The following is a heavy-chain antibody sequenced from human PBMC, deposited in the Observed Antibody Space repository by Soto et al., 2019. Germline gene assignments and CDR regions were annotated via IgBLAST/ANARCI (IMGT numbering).Heavy chain of an antibody. CDR1: GFTFSSYA. CDR3: AKEGQQLGGGYFDY. J-gene: IGHJ4*02. D-gene: IGHD6-13*01. CDR2: ISGSGGST. Sequence: EVQLLESGGGLVQPGGSLRLSCAASGFTFSSYAMSWVRQAPGKGLEWVSAISGSGGSTYYADSVKGRFTISRDNSKNPLYMQMNSLGAEDTAVYYCAKEGQQLGGGYFDYWGQGTLVTVSS. V-gene: IGHV3-23*01.